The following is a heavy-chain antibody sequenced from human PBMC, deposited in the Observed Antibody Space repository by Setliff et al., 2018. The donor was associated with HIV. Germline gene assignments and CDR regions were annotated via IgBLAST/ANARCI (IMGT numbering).Heavy chain of an antibody. V-gene: IGHV1-69*10. CDR2: IIPILGIA. J-gene: IGHJ4*02. D-gene: IGHD6-19*01. CDR3: ARGAIAVAGDFFDY. CDR1: GGTFSSYS. Sequence: ASVKVSCKASGGTFSSYSISWVRQAPGQGLEWMGGIIPILGIANYAQKFQGRVTITADKSTSTAYMELSSLRSEDTAVYYCARGAIAVAGDFFDYWGQGTLVTVSS.